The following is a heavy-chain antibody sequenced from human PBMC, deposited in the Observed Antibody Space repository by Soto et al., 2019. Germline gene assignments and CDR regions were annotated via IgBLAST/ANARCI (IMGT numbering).Heavy chain of an antibody. J-gene: IGHJ4*02. D-gene: IGHD3-22*01. Sequence: SETLYLTCTVSGGSISSGGYYWSWIRQHPGKGLEWIGYIYYSGSTSYNPSLKSRVTLSIDTSKNQFSLKLSSVTAADTAVYYCARSNGYYYFDYWGQGTLVAVSS. CDR2: IYYSGST. V-gene: IGHV4-31*03. CDR1: GGSISSGGYY. CDR3: ARSNGYYYFDY.